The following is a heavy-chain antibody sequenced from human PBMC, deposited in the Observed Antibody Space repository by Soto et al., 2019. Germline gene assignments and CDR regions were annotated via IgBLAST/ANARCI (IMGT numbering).Heavy chain of an antibody. CDR1: GFTFSSYG. J-gene: IGHJ3*01. CDR3: AREDSSRWHDPPGGAFDV. Sequence: QVRLVESGGGVVQPGRSLRLSCAASGFTFSSYGMHWVRQAPGKGLEWVAVIWYDGSNKYYADSVKGRFTISRDNSKNKXSLQMNSLRAEDTAVYYCAREDSSRWHDPPGGAFDVWGQGTMVTVSS. V-gene: IGHV3-33*01. D-gene: IGHD6-13*01. CDR2: IWYDGSNK.